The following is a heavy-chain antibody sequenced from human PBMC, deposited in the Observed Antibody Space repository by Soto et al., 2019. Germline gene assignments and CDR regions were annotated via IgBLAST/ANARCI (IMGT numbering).Heavy chain of an antibody. Sequence: GGSLRLSCAASGFNFAEYAMHWVRQIPGKGLEWVSGISWDGGRIGYADSVKGRFTISRDNAKNSLYLQMNSLRAEDTAVYYCARDGSTVTTNYHYAMDVWGQGITVTVSS. V-gene: IGHV3-9*01. CDR2: ISWDGGRI. CDR3: ARDGSTVTTNYHYAMDV. J-gene: IGHJ6*02. CDR1: GFNFAEYA. D-gene: IGHD4-17*01.